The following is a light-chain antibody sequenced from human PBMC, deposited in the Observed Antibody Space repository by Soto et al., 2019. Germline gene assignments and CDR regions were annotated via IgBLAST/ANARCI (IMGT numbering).Light chain of an antibody. CDR1: QSVNSN. CDR3: QQYNNWPRT. Sequence: IVMTQSPATLSVSPVERATLSCRASQSVNSNLAWYQQKPGQAPRLLIYGASTRATGIPARFSGSGSGTEFTLTISSLQSEDFAVYYCQQYNNWPRTFGQGTKVDIK. J-gene: IGKJ1*01. CDR2: GAS. V-gene: IGKV3-15*01.